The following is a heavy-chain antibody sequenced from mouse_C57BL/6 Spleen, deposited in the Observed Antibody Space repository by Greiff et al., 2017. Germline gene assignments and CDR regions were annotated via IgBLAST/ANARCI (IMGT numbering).Heavy chain of an antibody. V-gene: IGHV1-15*01. CDR1: GYTFTDYE. CDR2: IDPETGGT. Sequence: QVQLKQSGAELVRPGASVTLSCKASGYTFTDYEMHWVKQTPVHGLEWIGAIDPETGGTAYNQKFKGKAILTADKSSSTAYMELRSLTSEDSAVYYCTMVTLDYWGQGTTLTVSS. D-gene: IGHD2-2*01. CDR3: TMVTLDY. J-gene: IGHJ2*01.